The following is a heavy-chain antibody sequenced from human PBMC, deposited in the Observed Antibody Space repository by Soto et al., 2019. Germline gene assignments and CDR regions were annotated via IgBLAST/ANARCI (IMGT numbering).Heavy chain of an antibody. CDR1: GGSISDYY. CDR2: IYYTGST. V-gene: IGHV4-59*01. Sequence: SETLSLTCTVSGGSISDYYWSWIRQPPGKGLEWIGYIYYTGSTNYNPSLKSRVTISADTSKNHFTLILSSVTAADTAVYYCARGRHWLDYWGPGFLVTVSS. D-gene: IGHD6-19*01. J-gene: IGHJ4*02. CDR3: ARGRHWLDY.